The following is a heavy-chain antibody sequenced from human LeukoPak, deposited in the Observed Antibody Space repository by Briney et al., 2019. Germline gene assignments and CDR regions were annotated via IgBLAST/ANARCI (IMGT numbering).Heavy chain of an antibody. J-gene: IGHJ3*02. D-gene: IGHD1-1*01. CDR2: IYYTGST. CDR3: AKALLEGSAKRAFDI. V-gene: IGHV4-59*11. CDR1: GGSICGHY. Sequence: SETLSLTCTVSGGSICGHYWHWILQTPGKGLEWIGLIYYTGSTNYNPSLKSQVTMSLETSRNQFSLTLSSVTAADTAVYYCAKALLEGSAKRAFDIWGQGTMVTVSS.